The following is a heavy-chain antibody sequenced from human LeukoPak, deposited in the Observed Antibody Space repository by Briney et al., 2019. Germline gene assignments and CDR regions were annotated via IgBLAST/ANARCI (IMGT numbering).Heavy chain of an antibody. CDR2: IKQDGSEK. D-gene: IGHD6-19*01. CDR3: ASASSSGPYYFDY. Sequence: GGSLRLSCAASGFTFSSYWMSWVRQAPGKGLEWVANIKQDGSEKYYVDSVKGRFTISRDNAKNSLYLQMNSLRAEDTAVYYCASASSSGPYYFDYWGQGTLVTVFS. CDR1: GFTFSSYW. V-gene: IGHV3-7*01. J-gene: IGHJ4*02.